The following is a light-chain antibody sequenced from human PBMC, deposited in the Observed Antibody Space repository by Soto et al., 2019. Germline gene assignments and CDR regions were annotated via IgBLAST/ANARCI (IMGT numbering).Light chain of an antibody. Sequence: QSALTQPASVSGSPGQLITISCTGTSSDVGSYNLVSWYQQEPGKAPKLMIYEVSKRPSGVSNRFSGSKSGNTASLTISGLQAEDEADYYCCSYAGSSTLVVFGGGTKVTVL. CDR2: EVS. V-gene: IGLV2-23*02. CDR1: SSDVGSYNL. CDR3: CSYAGSSTLVV. J-gene: IGLJ2*01.